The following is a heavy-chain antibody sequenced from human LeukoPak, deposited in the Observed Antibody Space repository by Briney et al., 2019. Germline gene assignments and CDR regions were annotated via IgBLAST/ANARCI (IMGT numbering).Heavy chain of an antibody. J-gene: IGHJ5*02. D-gene: IGHD3-22*01. CDR2: INPNSGGT. CDR1: GYTFTGYY. V-gene: IGHV1-2*02. CDR3: ARDVYYYDSSGLNWFDP. Sequence: ASVKVSCKASGYTFTGYYIHWVRQAPGQGLEWVGWINPNSGGTNYAQKFQGRVTMTRDTSISTAYMELSRLRSDDTAVYYCARDVYYYDSSGLNWFDPWGQGTLVTVSS.